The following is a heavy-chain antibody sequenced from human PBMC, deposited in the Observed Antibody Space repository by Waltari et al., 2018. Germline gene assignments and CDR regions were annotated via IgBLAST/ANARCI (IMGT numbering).Heavy chain of an antibody. CDR2: VHRNGRT. CDR3: ARDLGRGLFLDA. D-gene: IGHD2-15*01. V-gene: IGHV4-4*02. Sequence: GDWVRQSPGKGLEWIGQVHRNGRTNDIPSLASRAIVSLDSSMNQFSLRILSATAADTAVYYCARDLGRGLFLDAWGQGTLVTVSP. J-gene: IGHJ1*01.